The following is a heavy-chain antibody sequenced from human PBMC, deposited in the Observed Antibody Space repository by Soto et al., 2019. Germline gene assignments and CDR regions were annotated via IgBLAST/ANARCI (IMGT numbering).Heavy chain of an antibody. J-gene: IGHJ4*02. Sequence: GASVEVRSKARGDGFTCCARRWVRQAPGQRLEWMGWINAGNGNTKYSQKFQGRVTITRDTSASTAYMELSSLRSEDTAVYYCAREDSGYDLVWGQGTLVTVSS. V-gene: IGHV1-3*01. D-gene: IGHD5-12*01. CDR1: GDGFTCCA. CDR3: AREDSGYDLV. CDR2: INAGNGNT.